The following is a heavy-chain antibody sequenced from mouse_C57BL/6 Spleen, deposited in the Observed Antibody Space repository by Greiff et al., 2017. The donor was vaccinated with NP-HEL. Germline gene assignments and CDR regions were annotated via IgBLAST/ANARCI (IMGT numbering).Heavy chain of an antibody. CDR1: GYAFSSYW. D-gene: IGHD1-3*01. V-gene: IGHV1-80*01. J-gene: IGHJ2*01. CDR2: IYPGDGDT. Sequence: VQLQQSGAELVKPGASVKISCKASGYAFSSYWMNWVKQRPGKGLEWIGQIYPGDGDTNYNGNFTGKATLTAVKSSSTAYMQLSSLPSEDSALYFCARCNICLHCLDYWGQGTTLTVSS. CDR3: ARCNICLHCLDY.